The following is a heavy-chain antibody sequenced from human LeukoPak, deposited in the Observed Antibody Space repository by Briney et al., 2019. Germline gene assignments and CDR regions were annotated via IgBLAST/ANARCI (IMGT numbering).Heavy chain of an antibody. J-gene: IGHJ5*02. D-gene: IGHD3-22*01. CDR3: ARGASYFYDSSGYYYLDWFDP. Sequence: PSETLSLTCTVSGGTISSYYWSWIRQPPGKGLEWIGYIYYSGSTNYNPSIKRRVTISVDTSKNQFSLKLSSVTAADTAVYYCARGASYFYDSSGYYYLDWFDPWVQGTLVTVCS. CDR2: IYYSGST. CDR1: GGTISSYY. V-gene: IGHV4-59*01.